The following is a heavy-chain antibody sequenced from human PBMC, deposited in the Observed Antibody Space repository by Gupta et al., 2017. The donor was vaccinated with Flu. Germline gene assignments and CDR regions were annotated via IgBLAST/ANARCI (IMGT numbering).Heavy chain of an antibody. CDR3: ARDYYDSSGSDY. CDR2: ISSSGSTI. J-gene: IGHJ4*02. D-gene: IGHD3-22*01. CDR1: GFTFSSYE. Sequence: EVQLVEPAGGLVQPGRSLRLSCAASGFTFSSYEMNWVRQAPGKGLEWVSYISSSGSTIYYADSVKGRFTISRDNAKNSLYLQMHRLSAEDTAVYYCARDYYDSSGSDYWGEGTLVTVSS. V-gene: IGHV3-48*03.